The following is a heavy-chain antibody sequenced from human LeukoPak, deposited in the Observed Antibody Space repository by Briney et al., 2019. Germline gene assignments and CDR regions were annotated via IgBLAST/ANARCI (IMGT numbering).Heavy chain of an antibody. CDR3: ARQRGGSYYGDTYYFDY. CDR1: GGSISSYY. J-gene: IGHJ4*02. Sequence: SETLSLTCTVSGGSISSYYWSWIRQPPGKGLEWIGYIYNSGNTNYNPSLKSRVTISVDTPKNQFTLKLSSVTAADTAVYYCARQRGGSYYGDTYYFDYWGQGTLVTVSS. D-gene: IGHD1-26*01. CDR2: IYNSGNT. V-gene: IGHV4-59*08.